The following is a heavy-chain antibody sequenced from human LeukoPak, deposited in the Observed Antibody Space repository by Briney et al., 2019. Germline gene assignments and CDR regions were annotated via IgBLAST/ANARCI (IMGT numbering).Heavy chain of an antibody. CDR3: ARDRVIVGPSDGFDI. CDR1: GYTFTGYY. J-gene: IGHJ3*02. D-gene: IGHD3-22*01. CDR2: INPNSGGT. V-gene: IGHV1-2*02. Sequence: VASVKVSCKASGYTFTGYYMHWVRQAPGQGLEWMGWINPNSGGTNYAQKFQGRVTMTRDTSISTAYMELSRLRSDDTALYYCARDRVIVGPSDGFDIWGQGTMVTVSS.